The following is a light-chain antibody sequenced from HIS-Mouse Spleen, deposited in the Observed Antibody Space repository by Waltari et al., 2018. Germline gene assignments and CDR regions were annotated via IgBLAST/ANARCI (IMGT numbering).Light chain of an antibody. CDR3: QQYDNLTT. Sequence: DIQMTQSPSSLSASVGDRVTITCQASQDISNYLNWYQQKPGKAPKLLIYDASNLETGVPSRFSGSGSETDFTFTISSLQPEDIATYYCQQYDNLTTFGQGTRLEIK. J-gene: IGKJ5*01. CDR1: QDISNY. CDR2: DAS. V-gene: IGKV1-33*01.